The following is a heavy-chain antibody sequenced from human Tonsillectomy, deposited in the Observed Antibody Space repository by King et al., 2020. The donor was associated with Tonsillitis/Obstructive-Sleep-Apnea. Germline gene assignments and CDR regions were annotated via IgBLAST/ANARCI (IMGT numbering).Heavy chain of an antibody. J-gene: IGHJ4*02. V-gene: IGHV4-59*01. Sequence: LQLQESGPGLVKPSETLSLTCTVSGGSISSYYWGWIRQPPGKGLEWIGYIYYSGSTNYNPSLKSRVTISVDTSKNQFSLKLSSVTAADTAVYYCARHYYGSGSYQRYFDYWGQGTLVTVSS. D-gene: IGHD3-10*01. CDR2: IYYSGST. CDR1: GGSISSYY. CDR3: ARHYYGSGSYQRYFDY.